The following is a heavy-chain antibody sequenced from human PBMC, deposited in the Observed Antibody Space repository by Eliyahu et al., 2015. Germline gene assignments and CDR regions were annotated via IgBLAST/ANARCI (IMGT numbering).Heavy chain of an antibody. CDR3: AGHRVAVAGRPWYFDL. J-gene: IGHJ2*01. CDR1: GGSISSSXW. V-gene: IGHV4-4*02. Sequence: QVQLQESGPGLVKPSGTLSLTCAVSGGSISSSXWWSWVRQPPGKGLEWIGEIYHSGSTNYNPSLKSRVTISVDKSKNHFSLKLTSVIAADTAVYYCAGHRVAVAGRPWYFDLWGRGTLVTVSS. D-gene: IGHD6-19*01. CDR2: IYHSGST.